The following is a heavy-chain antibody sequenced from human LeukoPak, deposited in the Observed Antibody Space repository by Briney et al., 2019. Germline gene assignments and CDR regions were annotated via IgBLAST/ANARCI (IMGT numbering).Heavy chain of an antibody. CDR1: GDSISSSSYY. J-gene: IGHJ4*02. CDR2: IYYSGST. D-gene: IGHD5-12*01. V-gene: IGHV4-39*01. Sequence: SETLSLTCTVSGDSISSSSYYWGWIRQPPGKGLEWIGNIYYSGSTYYNPSLRSRLTISLDTSKNQFSLTLSSVTAADTAVYYCAGAYSGYDKIDYWGQGTLVTVSS. CDR3: AGAYSGYDKIDY.